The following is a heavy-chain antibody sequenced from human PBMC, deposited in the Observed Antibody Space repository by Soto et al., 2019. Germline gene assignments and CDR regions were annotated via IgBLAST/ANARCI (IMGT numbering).Heavy chain of an antibody. V-gene: IGHV5-51*01. CDR1: GYIFTTYW. J-gene: IGHJ6*02. CDR2: IYPTDSDT. CDR3: ARSGYPSHGMDV. D-gene: IGHD5-12*01. Sequence: PGESLKISCQGSGYIFTTYWIGWVRQMPGKGLEWMGIIYPTDSDTRYSPSFQGQVTISADKSITTAYLQWSSLRASDTAVYYCARSGYPSHGMDVWGQGTTVTVSS.